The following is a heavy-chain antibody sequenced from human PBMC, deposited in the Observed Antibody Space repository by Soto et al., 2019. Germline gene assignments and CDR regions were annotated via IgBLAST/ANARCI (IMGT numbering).Heavy chain of an antibody. Sequence: GGSLRLSCAASGFTFSSYAMSWVRQAPGKGLEWVSAISGSGGSTYYADSVKGRFTISRDNSKNTLYLQMNSLRAEDTAVYYCAKERPRDYGDPTLHARRTNYFDYWGQGTLVTVSS. D-gene: IGHD4-17*01. J-gene: IGHJ4*02. CDR2: ISGSGGST. V-gene: IGHV3-23*01. CDR3: AKERPRDYGDPTLHARRTNYFDY. CDR1: GFTFSSYA.